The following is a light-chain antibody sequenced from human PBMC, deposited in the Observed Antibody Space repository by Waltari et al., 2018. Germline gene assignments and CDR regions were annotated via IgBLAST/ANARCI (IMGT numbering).Light chain of an antibody. V-gene: IGKV3-20*01. Sequence: VLTQSPGTLSLSPGEVATLSCRASQSISHYLAWYQQKPGQAPRHLIDHAPSRATGIPVRFRGSGSGTDFSLTISRLEPEDFAVYYCQHYVNLPATFGQGTKVEIK. CDR1: QSISHY. CDR2: HAP. J-gene: IGKJ1*01. CDR3: QHYVNLPAT.